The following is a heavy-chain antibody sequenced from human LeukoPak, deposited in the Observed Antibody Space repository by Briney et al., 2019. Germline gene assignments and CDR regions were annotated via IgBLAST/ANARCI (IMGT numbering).Heavy chain of an antibody. CDR1: GGSISSSSYY. CDR2: IYYSGST. Sequence: SETLSLTCTVSGGSISSSSYYWGWIRQPPGKGLEWIGSIYYSGSTYYNPSLKSRVTISVDTSKNQFSLKLSSVTAADTAVYYCASLRLGYCSSTSCFTHFQHWGQGTLVTVSS. V-gene: IGHV4-39*01. J-gene: IGHJ1*01. CDR3: ASLRLGYCSSTSCFTHFQH. D-gene: IGHD2-2*02.